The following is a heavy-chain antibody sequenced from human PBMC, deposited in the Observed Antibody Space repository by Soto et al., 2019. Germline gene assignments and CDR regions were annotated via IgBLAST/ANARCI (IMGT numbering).Heavy chain of an antibody. CDR3: ARVVGGGYVMWYFDY. J-gene: IGHJ4*02. V-gene: IGHV4-34*01. D-gene: IGHD2-8*01. CDR2: INHSGST. CDR1: GGSFSGYY. Sequence: SETLSLTCAVYGGSFSGYYWSWIRQPPGKGLEWIGEINHSGSTNYNPSLKSRVTISVDTSKNQFSLKLSSVTAADTAVYYCARVVGGGYVMWYFDYWGQGTLVTVSS.